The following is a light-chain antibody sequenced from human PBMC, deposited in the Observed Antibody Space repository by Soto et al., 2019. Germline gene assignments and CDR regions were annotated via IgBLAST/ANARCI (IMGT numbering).Light chain of an antibody. V-gene: IGKV3-20*01. CDR1: QIISSSY. CDR3: QQDGSSPRT. J-gene: IGKJ1*01. CDR2: GAS. Sequence: IVLKQSPATLSLYPGQRATLSCMASQIISSSYLAWYQQKPGQAPRLLIYGASSRATGIPDRFSDSGSGTDFTLTISRLEPEDFAVYYCQQDGSSPRTFGQGTKV.